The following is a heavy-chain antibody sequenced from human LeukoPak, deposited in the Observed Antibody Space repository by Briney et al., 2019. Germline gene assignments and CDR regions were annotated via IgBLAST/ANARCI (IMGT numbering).Heavy chain of an antibody. CDR2: MYNSGST. J-gene: IGHJ4*02. CDR3: ARGVESYGDYGY. D-gene: IGHD4-17*01. Sequence: SQTLSLTCTVSGGSISGSYWSWIRQPPGKGLEWIAYMYNSGSTNYNPSLKSRVTISIDTSKNQFSLKLSSLTAADTAIYYCARGVESYGDYGYWGQGILVTVSS. V-gene: IGHV4-59*01. CDR1: GGSISGSY.